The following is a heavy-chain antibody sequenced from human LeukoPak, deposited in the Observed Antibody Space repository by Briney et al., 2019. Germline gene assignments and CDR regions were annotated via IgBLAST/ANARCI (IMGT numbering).Heavy chain of an antibody. CDR1: GYTLTELS. CDR3: ATLLYGGNRYYFDY. CDR2: FDPEDGET. V-gene: IGHV1-24*01. Sequence: ASVKVSCKVSGYTLTELSMHWVRQAPGKGLEWMGGFDPEDGETIYAQKFQGRVTMTEDTSTDTAYMELSSLRSEDTAVYYCATLLYGGNRYYFDYWGRGTLVTVSS. D-gene: IGHD4-23*01. J-gene: IGHJ4*02.